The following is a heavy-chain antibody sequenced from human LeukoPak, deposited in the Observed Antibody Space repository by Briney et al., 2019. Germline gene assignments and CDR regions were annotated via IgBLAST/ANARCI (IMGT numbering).Heavy chain of an antibody. J-gene: IGHJ3*02. CDR3: TKDPNGDYVGAFDT. Sequence: GGSLRLSCAASGFTITAYAMSWVRQSPGKGLEWVSGIGITSEYIHYADSVKGRFTISRDNSKNTVYLEMSSLRAEDAAVYYCTKDPNGDYVGAFDTWGQGTMVIVSS. D-gene: IGHD4-17*01. V-gene: IGHV3-23*01. CDR1: GFTITAYA. CDR2: IGITSEYI.